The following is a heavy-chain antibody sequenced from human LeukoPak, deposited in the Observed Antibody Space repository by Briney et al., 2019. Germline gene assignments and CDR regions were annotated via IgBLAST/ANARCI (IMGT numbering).Heavy chain of an antibody. CDR2: IRYDGSNK. D-gene: IGHD2-2*01. Sequence: GGSLRLSCAASGFIFSNYGMHWVRQAPGKGLEWVTFIRYDGSNKYYADSVKGRFTISRDNSKNTLYLQMNSLRAEDTAVYYCAKDYCSSSNCYGERFDYWGQGTLVTVSS. J-gene: IGHJ4*02. V-gene: IGHV3-30*02. CDR3: AKDYCSSSNCYGERFDY. CDR1: GFIFSNYG.